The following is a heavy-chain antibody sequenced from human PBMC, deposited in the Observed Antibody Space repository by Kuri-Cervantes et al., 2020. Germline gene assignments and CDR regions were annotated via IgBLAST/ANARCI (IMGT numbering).Heavy chain of an antibody. D-gene: IGHD2-21*02. CDR1: GYTFTSYD. J-gene: IGHJ3*02. V-gene: IGHV1-8*01. CDR2: INPSGGNT. Sequence: ASVKVSCKPSGYTFTSYDLNWVRQAPGQGLEWMGWINPSGGNTGSAQKFQGRLVMTRSTSMRTAYMESSGLRSEDTAVYYCARVKRSGGDLLDAFDIWGQGTLVTVSS. CDR3: ARVKRSGGDLLDAFDI.